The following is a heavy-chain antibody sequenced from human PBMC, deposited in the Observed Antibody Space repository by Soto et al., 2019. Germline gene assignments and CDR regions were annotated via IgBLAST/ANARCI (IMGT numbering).Heavy chain of an antibody. V-gene: IGHV1-18*01. D-gene: IGHD2-21*01. J-gene: IGHJ4*02. Sequence: QVHLVQSGSEVKKPGASVKVSFKSSGFTFTSYAITWVRQAPGQGLEWMGWISAYNGNTKYAQNLQGRVTMTTDTSTSTAYMELGSLTSDDTAVYYCARDFTGWPPDVVDSWGQGTMVPVS. CDR3: ARDFTGWPPDVVDS. CDR2: ISAYNGNT. CDR1: GFTFTSYA.